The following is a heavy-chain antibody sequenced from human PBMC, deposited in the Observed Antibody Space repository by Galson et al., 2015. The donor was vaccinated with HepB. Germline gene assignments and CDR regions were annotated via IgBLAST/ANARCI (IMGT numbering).Heavy chain of an antibody. D-gene: IGHD3-22*01. CDR2: ISGSGGST. CDR1: GFTFSSYA. J-gene: IGHJ3*02. CDR3: ARLAPRITMIVVVHAFDI. V-gene: IGHV3-23*01. Sequence: SLRLSCAASGFTFSSYAMSWVRQAPGKGLEWVSAISGSGGSTYYADSVKGRFTISRDNSKNTLYLQMNSLRAEDTAVYYCARLAPRITMIVVVHAFDIWGQGTMVTVSS.